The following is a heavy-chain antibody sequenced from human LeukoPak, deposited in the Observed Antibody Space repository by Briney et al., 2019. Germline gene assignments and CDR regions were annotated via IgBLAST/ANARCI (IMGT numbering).Heavy chain of an antibody. J-gene: IGHJ4*02. CDR2: IYYSGST. CDR1: GGSFSGYY. V-gene: IGHV4-59*01. CDR3: ARGIESYGDYGY. D-gene: IGHD4-17*01. Sequence: SETLSLTCAVYGGSFSGYYWSWIRQPPGKGLEWIGYIYYSGSTNYNPSLKSRVTISIDTSKNQFSLKLSSLTAADTAIYYCARGIESYGDYGYWGQGILVTVSS.